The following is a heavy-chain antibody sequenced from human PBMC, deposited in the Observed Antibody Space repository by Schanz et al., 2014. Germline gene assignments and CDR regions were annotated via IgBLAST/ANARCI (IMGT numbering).Heavy chain of an antibody. J-gene: IGHJ6*03. Sequence: QIQLVQSGAEVKKPGASVKVSCKASGYTFTSYGISWVRQAPGQGLEWMGWISVYNHNKEYDQKFQGRVTMTTDTSTSTAYMELSRLRSEDTGVYYCARALKGKVAIFGVIAAQNYYYMDVWGKGTTVTVSS. D-gene: IGHD3-3*01. CDR3: ARALKGKVAIFGVIAAQNYYYMDV. V-gene: IGHV1-18*01. CDR2: ISVYNHNK. CDR1: GYTFTSYG.